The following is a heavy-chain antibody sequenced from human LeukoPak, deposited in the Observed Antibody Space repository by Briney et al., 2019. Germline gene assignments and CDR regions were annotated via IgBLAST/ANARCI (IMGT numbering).Heavy chain of an antibody. V-gene: IGHV3-9*01. J-gene: IGHJ4*02. CDR1: GFTFDDYA. D-gene: IGHD3-10*01. CDR2: ISWNSGSI. Sequence: GRSLRLSCAASGFTFDDYAMHWVRQAPGKGLEWVSGISWNSGSIGYADSVKGRFTISRDNAKNSLYLQMNSLRAEDTALYYCAKDMVPHYYGSGSYYDYWGQGTLVAASS. CDR3: AKDMVPHYYGSGSYYDY.